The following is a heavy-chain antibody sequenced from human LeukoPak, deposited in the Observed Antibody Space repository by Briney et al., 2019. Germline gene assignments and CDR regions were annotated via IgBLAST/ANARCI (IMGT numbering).Heavy chain of an antibody. CDR1: GYSISSGYY. J-gene: IGHJ4*02. V-gene: IGHV4-38-2*02. D-gene: IGHD4-17*01. CDR3: ARGRDGDYSDY. Sequence: SETLSLTCTVSGYSISSGYYWGWIRQPPGKGLEWIGSIYHSGSTYYNPSLKSRVTISVDTSKNQFSLKLSSVTAADTAVYYCARGRDGDYSDYWGQGTLVTVSS. CDR2: IYHSGST.